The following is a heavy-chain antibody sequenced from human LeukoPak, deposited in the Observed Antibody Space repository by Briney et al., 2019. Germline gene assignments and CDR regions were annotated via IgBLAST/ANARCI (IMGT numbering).Heavy chain of an antibody. J-gene: IGHJ5*02. CDR2: INHSGST. D-gene: IGHD3-16*02. CDR3: ARRPGGDYVWGSYRYPWFDP. Sequence: SETLSLTCTVSGGSISSYYWSWIRQPPGKGLEWIGEINHSGSTNYSPSLTSRVTISVDTSKNQFSLKLSSVTAADTAVYYCARRPGGDYVWGSYRYPWFDPWGQGTLVTVSS. V-gene: IGHV4-34*01. CDR1: GGSISSYY.